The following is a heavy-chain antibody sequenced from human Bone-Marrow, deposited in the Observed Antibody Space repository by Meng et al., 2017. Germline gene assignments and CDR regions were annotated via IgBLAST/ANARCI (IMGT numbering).Heavy chain of an antibody. D-gene: IGHD3-10*01. CDR1: GYTFTSYY. Sequence: ASVKVSCKASGYTFTSYYMHWVRQAPGQGLEWMGWISAYNGNTNYAQKLQGRVTMTTDTSTSTAYMELRSLRSDDTAVYYCARDSGYGSGSYYNVGSYYYGMDVWGQGTTVTVSS. CDR2: ISAYNGNT. CDR3: ARDSGYGSGSYYNVGSYYYGMDV. J-gene: IGHJ6*02. V-gene: IGHV1-18*04.